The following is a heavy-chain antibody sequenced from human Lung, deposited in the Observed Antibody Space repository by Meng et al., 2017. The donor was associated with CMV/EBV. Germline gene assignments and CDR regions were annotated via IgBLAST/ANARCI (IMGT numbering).Heavy chain of an antibody. CDR2: ISYDGRNQ. J-gene: IGHJ6*02. D-gene: IGHD3-3*01. CDR1: GLSFSSYA. Sequence: GGSLRLXCAASGLSFSSYAMYWVRQAPGQGPEWVAVISYDGRNQYYADSVKGRFTISRDNSKNTLFLQMNSLRAEDTAVYYCARDLEITVFGVVQSNDYGMDVXGQGXTVTVSS. V-gene: IGHV3-30*04. CDR3: ARDLEITVFGVVQSNDYGMDV.